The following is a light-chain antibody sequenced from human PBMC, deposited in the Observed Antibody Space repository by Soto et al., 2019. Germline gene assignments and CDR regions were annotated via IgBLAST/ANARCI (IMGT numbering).Light chain of an antibody. CDR2: PAS. V-gene: IGKV1-9*01. CDR3: QQRKEWPLT. CDR1: QDISTY. J-gene: IGKJ4*01. Sequence: DIHLTQSPSFLSASVGDRVTVTCRASQDISTYLAWFQQKPGKAPQLLVYPASTLQGGVPSRFSGRGSGTEFSLTISSLQPEDFATYYCQQRKEWPLTFGGGTKVEI.